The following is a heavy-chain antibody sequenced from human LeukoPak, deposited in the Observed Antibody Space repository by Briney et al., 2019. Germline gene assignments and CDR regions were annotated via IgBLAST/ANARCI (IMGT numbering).Heavy chain of an antibody. J-gene: IGHJ4*02. CDR3: ARDPRRSSQTGYFDY. CDR2: MSFDGSNK. Sequence: QPGRSLRLSCAASGFTFSSYAMHWVRQAPGKGLEWVAVMSFDGSNKYYADSVKGRFTISRDNSENTLYLQINSLRAEDTALYYCARDPRRSSQTGYFDYWGQGTLVTVSS. D-gene: IGHD6-13*01. V-gene: IGHV3-30*04. CDR1: GFTFSSYA.